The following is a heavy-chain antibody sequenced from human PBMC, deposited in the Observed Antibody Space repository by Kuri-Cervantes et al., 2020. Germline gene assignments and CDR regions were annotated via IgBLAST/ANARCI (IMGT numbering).Heavy chain of an antibody. J-gene: IGHJ4*02. CDR1: GYTFTSYD. CDR3: ARGPANAPTYDY. Sequence: ASVKVSCKASGYTFTSYDINWVRQATGQGLEWMGWMNPNSGNTGYAQKFQGRVTMTRNTSISTAYMELSSLRSEDTAVYYCARGPANAPTYDYWGQGTLVTVSS. CDR2: MNPNSGNT. V-gene: IGHV1-8*01.